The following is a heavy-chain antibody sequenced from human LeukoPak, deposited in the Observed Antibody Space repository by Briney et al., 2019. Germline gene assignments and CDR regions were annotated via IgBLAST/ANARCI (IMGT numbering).Heavy chain of an antibody. J-gene: IGHJ3*02. Sequence: GGSLRLSCAASGFRFSYRDMHWVRQAPGKGLEFVSSIGAAGAHTFYADSVKGRFTIPRDNFQSTMYLQMDGLRPEDSAVYYCARELGGTKTGGFDIWGQGTVVTVSS. V-gene: IGHV3-64*02. CDR2: IGAAGAHT. CDR3: ARELGGTKTGGFDI. CDR1: GFRFSYRD. D-gene: IGHD1-14*01.